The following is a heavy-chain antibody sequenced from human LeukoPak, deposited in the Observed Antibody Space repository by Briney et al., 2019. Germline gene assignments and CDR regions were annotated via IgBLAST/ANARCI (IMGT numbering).Heavy chain of an antibody. CDR3: ARSYAQSGYRFDY. Sequence: SVKVSCKASGGTFSSYAISWVRQAPGQGLEWMGRIIPILGIANYAQKFQGRVTITAVESTSTAYMELSSLRSEDTAVYYCARSYAQSGYRFDYWGQGTLVTVSS. CDR1: GGTFSSYA. D-gene: IGHD3-16*01. CDR2: IIPILGIA. V-gene: IGHV1-69*04. J-gene: IGHJ4*02.